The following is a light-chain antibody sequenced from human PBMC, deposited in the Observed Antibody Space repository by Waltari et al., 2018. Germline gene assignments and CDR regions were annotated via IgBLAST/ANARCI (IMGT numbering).Light chain of an antibody. CDR2: EVS. V-gene: IGLV2-23*02. CDR3: CSYAGSSTSWV. Sequence: QSALTQPASVSGSPGQSITISCTGTSSDVGGYNLVSWYQQPPGKAPKLMIYEVSKRPSGVSNRVSGSKAGNTASLTIAGLQAEDEADYYCCSYAGSSTSWVFGGGTKLTVL. CDR1: SSDVGGYNL. J-gene: IGLJ3*02.